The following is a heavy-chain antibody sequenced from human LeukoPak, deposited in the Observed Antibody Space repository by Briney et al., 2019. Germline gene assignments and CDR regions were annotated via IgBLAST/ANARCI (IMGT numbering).Heavy chain of an antibody. CDR1: GGSIRFSTYY. CDR3: AKQGGSGDYFNEDPFDY. D-gene: IGHD3-10*01. Sequence: SETLSLTCTVSGGSIRFSTYYWGWVRQPPGKGLGWIESISNSGTTYYNSSLKSRVIVFIDTSKNQFSLKLSPVTTADTAVYYCAKQGGSGDYFNEDPFDYWGQGTLVTVSS. V-gene: IGHV4-39*01. J-gene: IGHJ4*02. CDR2: ISNSGTT.